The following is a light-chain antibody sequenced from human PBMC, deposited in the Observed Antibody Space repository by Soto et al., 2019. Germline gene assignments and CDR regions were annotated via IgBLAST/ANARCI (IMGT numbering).Light chain of an antibody. CDR2: GAS. J-gene: IGKJ1*01. V-gene: IGKV3-20*01. Sequence: EIVLTQSPGILSLSPGERATLSCRASQSVSSCYLAWYQQKPGQAPRLLIYGASSRATGIPDRFSGSGSGTDFTLTISRLEPEDFAVYYCQQYGTFWTFGQGTKVEVK. CDR1: QSVSSCY. CDR3: QQYGTFWT.